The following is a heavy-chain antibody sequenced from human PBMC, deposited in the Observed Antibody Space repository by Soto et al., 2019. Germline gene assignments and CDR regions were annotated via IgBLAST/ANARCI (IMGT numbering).Heavy chain of an antibody. Sequence: PLSLTVPLLDSSITSRPYYWSWIRQHPGKGRERLGYIYYRGSTYYNPSLKARATISVKTSKNQFTLKLSSWTAANTADYNCAAYQSNYYGSESLFWFDPWGQGTLVTVSS. CDR2: IYYRGST. CDR1: DSSITSRPYY. D-gene: IGHD3-10*01. J-gene: IGHJ5*02. CDR3: AAYQSNYYGSESLFWFDP. V-gene: IGHV4-31*03.